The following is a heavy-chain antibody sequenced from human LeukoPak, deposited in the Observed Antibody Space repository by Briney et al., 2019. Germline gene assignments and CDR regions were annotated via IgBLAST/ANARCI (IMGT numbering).Heavy chain of an antibody. CDR1: GFTFSSYW. V-gene: IGHV3-74*01. D-gene: IGHD2-21*02. CDR3: ATLAYCGGDCYGSGPYYYYYYGMDV. Sequence: GGSLRLSCAASGFTFSSYWMHWVRQAPGKGLVWDSRINSDGSSTSYADSVKGRFTISRDNAKNTLYLQMNSLRADDTAVYYCATLAYCGGDCYGSGPYYYYYYGMDVWGQGTTVTVSS. J-gene: IGHJ6*02. CDR2: INSDGSST.